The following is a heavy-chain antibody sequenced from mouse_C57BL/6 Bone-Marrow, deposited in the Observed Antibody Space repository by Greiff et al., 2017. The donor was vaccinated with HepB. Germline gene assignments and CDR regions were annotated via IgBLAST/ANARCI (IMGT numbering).Heavy chain of an antibody. CDR1: GYAFSSSW. J-gene: IGHJ3*01. Sequence: VQLQQSGPELVKPGASVKISCKASGYAFSSSWMNWVKQRPGKGLEWIGRIYPGDGDTNYNGKFKGKATLTADKSSSTAYMQLSSLTSEDSAVYFCARRGRLRWFAYWGQGTLVTVSA. CDR2: IYPGDGDT. V-gene: IGHV1-82*01. D-gene: IGHD2-4*01. CDR3: ARRGRLRWFAY.